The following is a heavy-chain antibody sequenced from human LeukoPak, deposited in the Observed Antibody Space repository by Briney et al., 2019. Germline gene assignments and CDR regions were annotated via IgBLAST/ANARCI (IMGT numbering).Heavy chain of an antibody. CDR1: GFTFSSCG. Sequence: PGRSLRLSCAASGFTFSSCGIHWVRQAPGKGLEWVAVISYDGSSKYYADSVKGRFTISRDNSKNTLYLQMNSLRVEDTAVYYCAKANPGYSYGLGDFDLWGRGTLVTVSS. J-gene: IGHJ2*01. CDR3: AKANPGYSYGLGDFDL. D-gene: IGHD5-18*01. V-gene: IGHV3-30*18. CDR2: ISYDGSSK.